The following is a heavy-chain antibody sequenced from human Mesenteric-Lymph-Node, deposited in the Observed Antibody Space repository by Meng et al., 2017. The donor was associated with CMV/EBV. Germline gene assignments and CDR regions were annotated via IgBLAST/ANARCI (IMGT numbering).Heavy chain of an antibody. CDR3: ARRTAAGAGWYFDL. CDR1: GDTCGGYA. V-gene: IGHV7-4-1*02. Sequence: AGDTCGGYAMRWVRPAPGQGLEWMGWINTNAGNQTYAQGYTGRFVFSLDTSVSTAYLQISSLKAEDTAVYYCARRTAAGAGWYFDLWGRGTLVTVSS. J-gene: IGHJ2*01. D-gene: IGHD6-13*01. CDR2: INTNAGNQ.